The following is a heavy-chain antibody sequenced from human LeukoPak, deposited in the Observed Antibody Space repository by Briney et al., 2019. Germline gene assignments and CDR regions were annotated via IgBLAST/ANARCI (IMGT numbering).Heavy chain of an antibody. CDR1: GFSLNYYW. CDR3: ASTSWSGYDY. J-gene: IGHJ4*02. Sequence: HPGGSLRLSCAASGFSLNYYWMTWVRQAPGKGLEWVANIKPDGSEKYYVDSVKGRFIVSRDNAKNSLYLQMNSLRVEDTAVYYCASTSWSGYDYWGQGTLVTVSS. D-gene: IGHD3-3*01. V-gene: IGHV3-7*01. CDR2: IKPDGSEK.